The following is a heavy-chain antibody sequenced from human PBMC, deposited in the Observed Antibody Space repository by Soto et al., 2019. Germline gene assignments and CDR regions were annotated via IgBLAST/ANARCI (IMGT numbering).Heavy chain of an antibody. CDR3: ARFGAAAGTASYYSYGMDV. D-gene: IGHD3-16*01. CDR2: IDPSDSYT. J-gene: IGHJ6*04. CDR1: GYSFTSYW. Sequence: GESLKISCKGSGYSFTSYWISWVRQMPGKGLEWMGRIDPSDSYTNYSPSFQGHDTISADKSISTAYLQWSSLKASDTAMYYCARFGAAAGTASYYSYGMDVSRKGTTLTASS. V-gene: IGHV5-10-1*01.